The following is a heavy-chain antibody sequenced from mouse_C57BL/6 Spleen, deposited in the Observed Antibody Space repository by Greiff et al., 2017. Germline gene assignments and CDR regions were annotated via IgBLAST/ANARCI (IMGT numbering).Heavy chain of an antibody. D-gene: IGHD2-5*01. CDR1: GYTFSSYW. J-gene: IGHJ1*03. Sequence: QVQLQQPGAELVKPGASVKLSCKASGYTFSSYWMHWVKQRPGQGREWIGMIHPNSGSTNYNEKFKSKATLTVDKSSSTAYMQLSSLTSEDSAVYYCARAYYSNYDWYFDVWGTGTTVTVSS. CDR3: ARAYYSNYDWYFDV. CDR2: IHPNSGST. V-gene: IGHV1-64*01.